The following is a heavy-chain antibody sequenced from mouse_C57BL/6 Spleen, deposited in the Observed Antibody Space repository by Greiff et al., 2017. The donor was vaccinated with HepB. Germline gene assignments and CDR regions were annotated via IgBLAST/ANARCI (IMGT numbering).Heavy chain of an antibody. J-gene: IGHJ4*01. D-gene: IGHD2-3*01. CDR2: ILPGSGST. CDR3: ARCGAYDGYWYYAMDY. CDR1: GYTFTGYW. Sequence: QVQLQQSGAELMKPGASVKLSCKATGYTFTGYWIEWVKQRPGHGLEWIGEILPGSGSTNYNEKFKGKATFTADTSSNTAYMQLSSLTTEDSAIYYCARCGAYDGYWYYAMDYWGQGTSVTVSS. V-gene: IGHV1-9*01.